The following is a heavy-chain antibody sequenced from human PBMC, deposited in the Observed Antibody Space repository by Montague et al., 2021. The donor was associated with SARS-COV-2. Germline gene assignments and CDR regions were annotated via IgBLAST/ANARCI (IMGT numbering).Heavy chain of an antibody. J-gene: IGHJ6*02. Sequence: SETLSLTCAVSGGSFSGYYWTWIRQSPRKGLEWIGETTYSGSTNYNPSLKSRVTISVDTSKNQFSLKLSSVTAADTAVYYCACGGITTRALNYYYGMDVWGQGTTVTVSS. CDR3: ACGGITTRALNYYYGMDV. D-gene: IGHD4-11*01. CDR2: TTYSGST. V-gene: IGHV4-34*01. CDR1: GGSFSGYY.